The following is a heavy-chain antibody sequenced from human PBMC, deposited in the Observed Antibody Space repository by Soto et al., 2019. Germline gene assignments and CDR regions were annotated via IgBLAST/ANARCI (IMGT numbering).Heavy chain of an antibody. CDR2: MNPNSGNT. J-gene: IGHJ3*02. Sequence: QVQRVQSGAEVKKPGASVKVSCKASGYTFTSYDINWVRQATGQGLEWMGWMNPNSGNTGYAQKFQGRVTMTRNTSISTAYMELSSLRSEDTAVYYCARVRRVRYLDAFDIWGQGTMVTVSS. CDR3: ARVRRVRYLDAFDI. V-gene: IGHV1-8*01. CDR1: GYTFTSYD. D-gene: IGHD3-9*01.